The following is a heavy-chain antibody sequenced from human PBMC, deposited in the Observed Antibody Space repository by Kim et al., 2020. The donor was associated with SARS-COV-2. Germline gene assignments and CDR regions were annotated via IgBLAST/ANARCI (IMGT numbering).Heavy chain of an antibody. CDR3: ARATTVVNPWDFDY. V-gene: IGHV4-61*01. CDR2: IYYSGSA. CDR1: GGSVSSGSYY. D-gene: IGHD4-17*01. Sequence: SETLSLTCTCSGGSVSSGSYYWSWIRQPPGKGLEWIGYIYYSGSANYNPSLKSRVSISVDTSKNQLSLKLRSVTAADTAVYYCARATTVVNPWDFDYWGQGTLVTVSS. J-gene: IGHJ4*02.